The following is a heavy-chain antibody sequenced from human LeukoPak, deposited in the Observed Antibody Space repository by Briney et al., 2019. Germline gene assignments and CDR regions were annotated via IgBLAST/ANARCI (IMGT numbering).Heavy chain of an antibody. CDR2: IYYSGST. CDR3: AREPVIVVVRESGPAL. CDR1: GGSISSGDYY. J-gene: IGHJ3*01. V-gene: IGHV4-30-4*08. D-gene: IGHD3-22*01. Sequence: SQTLSLTCTVSGGSISSGDYYWSWIRQPPGKGLEWIGYIYYSGSTYYNPSLKSRVTISVDTSKNQFSLKLSSVTAADTAVYYCAREPVIVVVRESGPALWGQGTMVTVSS.